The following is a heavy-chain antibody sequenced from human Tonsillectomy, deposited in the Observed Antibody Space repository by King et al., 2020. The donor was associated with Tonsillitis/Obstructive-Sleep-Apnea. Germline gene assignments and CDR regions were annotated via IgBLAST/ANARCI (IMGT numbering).Heavy chain of an antibody. J-gene: IGHJ4*02. CDR1: GFTFSNYE. D-gene: IGHD1-26*01. CDR3: ARDVSGVGATPDY. V-gene: IGHV3-48*03. Sequence: VQLVESGGGLVQPGGSLRLSCAASGFTFSNYEMNWVRQAPGKGLEWVSYISSSSSTIYYADSVKGRFTISRDNARSSVYLQMNSLRADDTAVYYCARDVSGVGATPDYWGQGTLVTVSS. CDR2: ISSSSSTI.